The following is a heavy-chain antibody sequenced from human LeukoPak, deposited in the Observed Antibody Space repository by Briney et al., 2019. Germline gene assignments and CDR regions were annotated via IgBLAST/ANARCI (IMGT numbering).Heavy chain of an antibody. Sequence: GGSLRLSCAASGFTFSSFEMNWVRQAPGKGLEWVSYISSTGSTIYYADSVKGRFTISGDNAKNSLYLQMNSLRAEDTAVYYCAELGITMIGGVWGKGTTVTISS. J-gene: IGHJ6*04. D-gene: IGHD3-10*02. CDR3: AELGITMIGGV. CDR1: GFTFSSFE. CDR2: ISSTGSTI. V-gene: IGHV3-48*03.